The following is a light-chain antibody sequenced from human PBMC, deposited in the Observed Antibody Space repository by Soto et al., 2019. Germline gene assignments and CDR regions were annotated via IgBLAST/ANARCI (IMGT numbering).Light chain of an antibody. CDR1: QSISSY. J-gene: IGKJ5*01. CDR3: QQSYSTQIA. V-gene: IGKV1-39*01. Sequence: DIKMPQSPSSLSASVGDRVTITCRASQSISSYLNWYQQKPGKAPKLLIYAASSLQSGVPSRFSGSGSGTDFTLTISSLQPEDFATYYCQQSYSTQIAFGQGTRLEIK. CDR2: AAS.